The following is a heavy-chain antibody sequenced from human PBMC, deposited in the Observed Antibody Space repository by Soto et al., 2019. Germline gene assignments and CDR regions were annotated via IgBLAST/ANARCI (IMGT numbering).Heavy chain of an antibody. J-gene: IGHJ5*02. V-gene: IGHV1-18*01. CDR1: GYTFTSYG. CDR2: ISAYNGNT. D-gene: IGHD2-21*01. Sequence: QVQLVQSGAEVKKPGASVKVSCKASGYTFTSYGISWVRQAPGQGLEWMGWISAYNGNTNYAQKLQGRVTMTTDTSTSTAYMELRSLRSDDTAVYYCARVQVLVVIAIWAPFWGWFAPWGQGTLVTVSS. CDR3: ARVQVLVVIAIWAPFWGWFAP.